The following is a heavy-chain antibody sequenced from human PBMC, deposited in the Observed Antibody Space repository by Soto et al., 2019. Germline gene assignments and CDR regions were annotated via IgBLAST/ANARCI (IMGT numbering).Heavy chain of an antibody. CDR1: GYTFTTYG. J-gene: IGHJ6*02. D-gene: IGHD5-12*01. CDR2: INSYNGKT. V-gene: IGHV1-18*01. CDR3: ARDLAWVCDSGSCSSKETDNDMDV. Sequence: GASVKVSCKASGYTFTTYGVSWVRQAPGQGLEWMGWINSYNGKTRDAETFQGRITMTTDTSTSTAYMELRRLASDDTAVYFCARDLAWVCDSGSCSSKETDNDMDVWGPGTTVTVSS.